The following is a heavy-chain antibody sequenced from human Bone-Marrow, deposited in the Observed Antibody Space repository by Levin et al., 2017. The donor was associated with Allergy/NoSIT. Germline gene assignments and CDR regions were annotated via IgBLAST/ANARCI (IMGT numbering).Heavy chain of an antibody. V-gene: IGHV3-11*04. Sequence: PGGSLRLSCRVSGFDLGDHYMTWIRQAPGKGLVWISDISSESGNIYYADIIKGRFTISRDNAKNSLYLQMDGLRADDTGIYYCARSVRGTYGTYYMDVWGRGTTVTVSS. CDR2: ISSESGNI. D-gene: IGHD1-14*01. CDR1: GFDLGDHY. J-gene: IGHJ6*03. CDR3: ARSVRGTYGTYYMDV.